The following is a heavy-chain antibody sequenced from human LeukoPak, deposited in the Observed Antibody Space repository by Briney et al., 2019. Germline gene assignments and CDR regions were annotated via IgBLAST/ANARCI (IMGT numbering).Heavy chain of an antibody. J-gene: IGHJ4*02. D-gene: IGHD6-13*01. CDR2: ISGSGDK. Sequence: GRSLRLSCAASGFTFSSYAMGWVRQAPGKGLEWVSAISGSGDKYYAGSVKGRLPISRDNSKNTLYLQRNSLRAEDTAVYYCATTGYSNRNYWGQGTLVTVSS. CDR3: ATTGYSNRNY. V-gene: IGHV3-23*01. CDR1: GFTFSSYA.